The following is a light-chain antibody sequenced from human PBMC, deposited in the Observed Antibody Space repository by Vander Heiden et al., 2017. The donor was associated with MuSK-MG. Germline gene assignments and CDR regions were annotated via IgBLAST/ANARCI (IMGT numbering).Light chain of an antibody. CDR3: CSYAGSSPWV. CDR1: SSGVWSYNL. Sequence: QSALTQPASVSGSPGQPITISCTGTSSGVWSYNLVSRYPQHPGQAPILTNYEGSKRSSVVSSCSSGTKSGNTAAMTISALQAADDADYYCCSYAGSSPWVFGGGTKLTVL. J-gene: IGLJ3*02. V-gene: IGLV2-23*01. CDR2: EGS.